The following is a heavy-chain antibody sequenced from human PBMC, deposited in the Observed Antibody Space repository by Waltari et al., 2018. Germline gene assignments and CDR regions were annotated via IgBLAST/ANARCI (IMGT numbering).Heavy chain of an antibody. J-gene: IGHJ4*02. CDR2: IYHRGNT. CDR3: ARQGAGSGWFYFDY. CDR1: GYSISSGYY. Sequence: QVQLQESGPGLVKPSETLSLTCAVSGYSISSGYYWGWIRQPPGKGLEWIGSIYHRGNTYYNPSLKVRVTISVDTSKNQFSLKLSSVTAADTAVYYCARQGAGSGWFYFDYWGQGTLVTVSS. V-gene: IGHV4-38-2*01. D-gene: IGHD6-19*01.